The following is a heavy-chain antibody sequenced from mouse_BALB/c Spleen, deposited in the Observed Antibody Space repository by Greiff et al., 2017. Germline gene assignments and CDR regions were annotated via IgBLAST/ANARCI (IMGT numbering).Heavy chain of an antibody. Sequence: EVKVVESGGDLVKPGGSLKLSCAASGFTFSSYGMSWVRQTPDKRLEWVATISSGGSYTYYPDSVKGRFTISRDNAKNTLYLQMSSLKSEDTAMYYCARHPDYDYYNAMDYWGQGTSVTVSS. V-gene: IGHV5-6*01. CDR1: GFTFSSYG. CDR3: ARHPDYDYYNAMDY. J-gene: IGHJ4*01. D-gene: IGHD2-4*01. CDR2: ISSGGSYT.